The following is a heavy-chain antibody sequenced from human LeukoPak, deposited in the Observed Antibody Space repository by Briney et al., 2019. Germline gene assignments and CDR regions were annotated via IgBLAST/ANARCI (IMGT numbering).Heavy chain of an antibody. CDR3: ARDDLRDEGFDV. Sequence: GGSLRLSCAASGFTFSSYAMSWVRQAPGKGLEWVSSISTSSVYKHYADSVKGRFTISRDSATNSVYLQMNSLRAEDTAFYYCARDDLRDEGFDVWGQGTMVTVSS. CDR1: GFTFSSYA. J-gene: IGHJ3*01. V-gene: IGHV3-21*04. CDR2: ISTSSVYK.